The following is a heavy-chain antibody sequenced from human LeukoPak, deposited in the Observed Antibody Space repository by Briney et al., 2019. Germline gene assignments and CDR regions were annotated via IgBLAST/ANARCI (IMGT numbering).Heavy chain of an antibody. V-gene: IGHV3-15*01. D-gene: IGHD1-26*01. Sequence: PGRSLRLSCAASGFTFSSYAMHWVRQAPGKGLEWVGRIKSKTDGGTTDYAAPVKGRFTISRDDSKNTLYLQMNSLKTEDTAVYYCTSGSIVAAYYDYWGQGTLVTVSS. CDR3: TSGSIVAAYYDY. CDR2: IKSKTDGGTT. J-gene: IGHJ4*02. CDR1: GFTFSSYA.